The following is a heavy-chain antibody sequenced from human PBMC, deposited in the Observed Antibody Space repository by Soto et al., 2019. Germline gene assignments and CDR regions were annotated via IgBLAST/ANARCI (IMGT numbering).Heavy chain of an antibody. V-gene: IGHV1-69*06. CDR3: ARLIGEGYSGTYALDY. Sequence: QVQLVQSGAEVKKPGSSVKVSCKASGGTFNNYAISWVRQAPGQGLEWMGGIIPLFGTANYAQKFEGRVTNTADNSTDTAYMELSSLKSEDTAVYYCARLIGEGYSGTYALDYWGQGTLVTVSS. CDR1: GGTFNNYA. J-gene: IGHJ4*02. CDR2: IIPLFGTA. D-gene: IGHD1-26*01.